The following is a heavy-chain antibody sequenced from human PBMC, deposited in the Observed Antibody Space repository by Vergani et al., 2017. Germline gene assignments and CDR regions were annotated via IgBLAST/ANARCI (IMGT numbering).Heavy chain of an antibody. D-gene: IGHD3-3*01. CDR2: ISWNSGSI. J-gene: IGHJ2*01. CDR3: AKDHYDFWSGYPNLSPFDL. CDR1: GFTFDDYA. Sequence: EVQLVESGGGLVQPGRFLRLSCAASGFTFDDYAMHWVRQAPGKGLEWVSGISWNSGSIGYADSVKGRFTISRDNAKNSLYLQMNSLRAEDTALYYCAKDHYDFWSGYPNLSPFDLWGRGTLVTVSS. V-gene: IGHV3-9*01.